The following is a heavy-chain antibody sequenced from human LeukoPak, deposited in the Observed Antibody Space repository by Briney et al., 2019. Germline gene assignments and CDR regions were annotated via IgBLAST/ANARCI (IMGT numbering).Heavy chain of an antibody. D-gene: IGHD3-22*01. CDR2: IIPILGIA. V-gene: IGHV1-69*02. CDR3: ASSLNPDYYDSSGYLIYFDY. CDR1: GDTFNSYT. J-gene: IGHJ4*02. Sequence: SVKVSCKXSGDTFNSYTISWVRQAPGQGLEWMGRIIPILGIANYAQKLQGRVTMTTDTSTSTAYMELRSLRSDDTAVYYCASSLNPDYYDSSGYLIYFDYWGQGTLVTVSS.